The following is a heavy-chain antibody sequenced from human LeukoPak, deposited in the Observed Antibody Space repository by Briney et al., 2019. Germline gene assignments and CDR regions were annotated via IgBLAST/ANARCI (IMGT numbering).Heavy chain of an antibody. CDR2: IYYSGST. V-gene: IGHV4-39*02. D-gene: IGHD3-22*01. CDR3: ARDEARYSSGYYPNWFDP. J-gene: IGHJ5*02. CDR1: GGSISSSNYY. Sequence: SSETLPLTCTVSGGSISSSNYYWGCLRQPPGKGLDWSGSIYYSGSTYNNPSLKRRVTLSLDTSKSQFSLRLSSVTAADTAVYYCARDEARYSSGYYPNWFDPWGQGTLVTVSS.